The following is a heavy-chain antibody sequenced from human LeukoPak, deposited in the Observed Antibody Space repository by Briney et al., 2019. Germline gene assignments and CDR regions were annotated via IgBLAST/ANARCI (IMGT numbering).Heavy chain of an antibody. CDR2: ISGSGTST. CDR3: AKGSAVIRPYYFDY. CDR1: GFTFSSYA. Sequence: PGGSLRLSCAASGFTFSSYAMSWVPQAPEKGLEWVSAISGSGTSTWYADSVKGRFTISRDNSNNTLYLQMNSLRADDTAEYYCAKGSAVIRPYYFDYWGQGTLVIVSS. J-gene: IGHJ4*02. D-gene: IGHD6-13*01. V-gene: IGHV3-23*01.